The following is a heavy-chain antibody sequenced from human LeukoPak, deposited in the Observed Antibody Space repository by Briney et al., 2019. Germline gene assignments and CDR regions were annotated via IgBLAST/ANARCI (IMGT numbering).Heavy chain of an antibody. J-gene: IGHJ4*02. V-gene: IGHV3-21*01. Sequence: PGGSLRLSCAASGFTFSSYSMNWVRQAPGKGLEWVSSISSGSSYIYYADSVKGRFTISRDNAKNSLYLQMNSLRAEDTAVYYCAREKGVGSGYYSEYDYWGQGTLVTVSS. D-gene: IGHD3-22*01. CDR3: AREKGVGSGYYSEYDY. CDR2: ISSGSSYI. CDR1: GFTFSSYS.